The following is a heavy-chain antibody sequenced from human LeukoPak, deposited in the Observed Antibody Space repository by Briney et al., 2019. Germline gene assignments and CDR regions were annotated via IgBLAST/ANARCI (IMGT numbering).Heavy chain of an antibody. CDR2: IIPTFGTA. CDR1: GGTFSSYA. D-gene: IGHD3-10*01. CDR3: ARVRSYGSGSYYSYYFDY. J-gene: IGHJ4*02. V-gene: IGHV1-69*13. Sequence: SVKVSCKASGGTFSSYAISWVRQAPGQGLEWMGGIIPTFGTANYAQKFQGRVTITADESTSTAYMELSSLRSEDTAVYYCARVRSYGSGSYYSYYFDYWGQGTLVTVSS.